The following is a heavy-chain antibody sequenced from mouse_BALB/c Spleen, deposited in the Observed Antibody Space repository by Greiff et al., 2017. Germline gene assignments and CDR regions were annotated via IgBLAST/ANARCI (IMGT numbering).Heavy chain of an antibody. Sequence: QVQLKESGPGLVAPSQSLSITCTVSGFSLTGYGVNWVRQPPGKGLEWLGMIWGDGSTDYNSALKSRLSISKDNSKSHVFLKMNSLQTDDTARYSCARASSGYVFYAMDYWGQGTSVTVSS. J-gene: IGHJ4*01. V-gene: IGHV2-6-7*01. D-gene: IGHD3-1*01. CDR3: ARASSGYVFYAMDY. CDR1: GFSLTGYG. CDR2: IWGDGST.